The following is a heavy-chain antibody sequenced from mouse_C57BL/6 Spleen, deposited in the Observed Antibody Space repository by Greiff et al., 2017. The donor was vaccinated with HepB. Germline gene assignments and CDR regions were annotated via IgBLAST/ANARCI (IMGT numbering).Heavy chain of an antibody. CDR3: TTRSGSSSAWFAY. CDR1: GFNIKDYY. J-gene: IGHJ3*01. CDR2: IDPEDGDT. Sequence: EVQLQQSGAELVRPGASVKLSCTASGFNIKDYYMHWVKQRPEQGLEWIGRIDPEDGDTEYAPKFQGKATMTADTSSNTAYLQLSSLTSEDTAVYYCTTRSGSSSAWFAYWGQGTLVTVSA. D-gene: IGHD1-1*01. V-gene: IGHV14-1*01.